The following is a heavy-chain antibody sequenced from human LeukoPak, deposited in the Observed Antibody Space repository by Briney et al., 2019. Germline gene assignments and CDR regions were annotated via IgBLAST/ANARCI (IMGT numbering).Heavy chain of an antibody. D-gene: IGHD3-3*01. CDR1: GFTFSSYW. CDR3: ARALDPNYDFWSGYYRPHFDY. J-gene: IGHJ4*02. V-gene: IGHV3-7*01. Sequence: GGSLRLSCAASGFTFSSYWMSWVRQAPGKGLEWVANIKQDGSEKYYVDSVKGRFTISRDNAKNSLYLQMNSLRAEDTAVYYCARALDPNYDFWSGYYRPHFDYWGQGTLVTVSS. CDR2: IKQDGSEK.